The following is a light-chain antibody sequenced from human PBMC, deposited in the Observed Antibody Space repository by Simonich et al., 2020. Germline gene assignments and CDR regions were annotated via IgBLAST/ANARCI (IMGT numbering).Light chain of an antibody. CDR1: QSVLYISHNQNY. Sequence: DIVMTQSPDSLAVSLGDRATINCQSRQSVLYISHNQNYFAWYQQKPGQPPKLLIYWASTLESGVPARFSGSGSGTDFTLTISSLQAEDVAVYYCQQYYSTPITFGQGTRLEIK. V-gene: IGKV4-1*01. J-gene: IGKJ5*01. CDR2: WAS. CDR3: QQYYSTPIT.